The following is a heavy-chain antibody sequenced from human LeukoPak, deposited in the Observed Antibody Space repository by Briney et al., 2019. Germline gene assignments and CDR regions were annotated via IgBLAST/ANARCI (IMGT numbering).Heavy chain of an antibody. J-gene: IGHJ5*02. V-gene: IGHV4-30-4*01. CDR2: IYYSGST. CDR1: GGSISSGDYY. Sequence: SRTLSLTCTVSGGSISSGDYYWSWIRQPPGKGLEWTGYIYYSGSTYYNPSLKSRVTISVDTSKNQFSLKLSSVTAADTAVYYCARQYGSGSYYNWFDPWGQGTLVTVSS. D-gene: IGHD3-10*01. CDR3: ARQYGSGSYYNWFDP.